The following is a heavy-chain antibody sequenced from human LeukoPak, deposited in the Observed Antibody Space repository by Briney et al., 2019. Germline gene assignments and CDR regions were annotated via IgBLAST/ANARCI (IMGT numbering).Heavy chain of an antibody. V-gene: IGHV1-18*01. CDR3: ATSWGYCTNGVCYPFDY. CDR2: ISAYNGNT. D-gene: IGHD2-8*01. J-gene: IGHJ4*02. CDR1: GYTFTSYG. Sequence: ASVKVSCKASGYTFTSYGISWVRQAPGQGLEWMGWISAYNGNTNYAQKLQGRVTMTTDTSTSTAYMELRSLRSDDTAVYYCATSWGYCTNGVCYPFDYWGQGTLVTVSS.